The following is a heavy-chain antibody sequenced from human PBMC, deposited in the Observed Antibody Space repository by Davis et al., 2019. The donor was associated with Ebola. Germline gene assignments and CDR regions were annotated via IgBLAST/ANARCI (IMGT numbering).Heavy chain of an antibody. J-gene: IGHJ3*02. D-gene: IGHD3-10*01. V-gene: IGHV3-53*01. CDR3: ARDMDQNYRGAFDI. Sequence: GESLKISCAASGFTVSSNYMSWVRQAPGKGLEWVSVIYSGGSTYYADSVKGRFTISRDNSKNTLYLQMNSLTAEDTAVYYCARDMDQNYRGAFDIWGQGTMVTVSS. CDR1: GFTVSSNY. CDR2: IYSGGST.